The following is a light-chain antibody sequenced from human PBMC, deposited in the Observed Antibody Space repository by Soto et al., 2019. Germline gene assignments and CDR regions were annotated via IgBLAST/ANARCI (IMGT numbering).Light chain of an antibody. J-gene: IGLJ2*01. Sequence: QSALTQPASVSGSPGQSITISCTGTSSDVGGYNYVSWYQQHPGKAPKLMFYEVSNRPSGVSNRFSGSKSGNTASLTISGLQAEDEADYYCGSYTSSSTLVVFGGGTKVTVL. CDR2: EVS. V-gene: IGLV2-14*01. CDR1: SSDVGGYNY. CDR3: GSYTSSSTLVV.